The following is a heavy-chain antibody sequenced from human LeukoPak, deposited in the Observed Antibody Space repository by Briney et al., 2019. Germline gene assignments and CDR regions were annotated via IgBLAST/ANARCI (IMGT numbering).Heavy chain of an antibody. V-gene: IGHV4-34*01. CDR2: INHSGST. CDR3: AKDVRGGDHGDYTFQH. CDR1: GGSFSGYY. D-gene: IGHD4-17*01. Sequence: SETLSLTCAVYGGSFSGYYWSWIRQPPGKGLEWIGEINHSGSTNYNPSLKSRVTISVDTSKNQFSLKLSSVTAADTAVYYCAKDVRGGDHGDYTFQHWGQGTLVTVSS. J-gene: IGHJ1*01.